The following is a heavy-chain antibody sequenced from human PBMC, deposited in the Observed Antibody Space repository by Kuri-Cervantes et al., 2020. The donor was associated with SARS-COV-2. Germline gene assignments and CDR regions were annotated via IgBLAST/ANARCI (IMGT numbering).Heavy chain of an antibody. D-gene: IGHD5-18*01. CDR2: INPNSGGT. Sequence: ASVKVSCKASGYTFTGYYMHWVRQAPGQGLEWMGRINPNSGGTNYAQKFQGRVTMTRDTSISTAYMELSRLRSDDTAVYYCAREDTAMVTDYYYGMDVWGQGATVTVSS. J-gene: IGHJ6*02. CDR1: GYTFTGYY. CDR3: AREDTAMVTDYYYGMDV. V-gene: IGHV1-2*06.